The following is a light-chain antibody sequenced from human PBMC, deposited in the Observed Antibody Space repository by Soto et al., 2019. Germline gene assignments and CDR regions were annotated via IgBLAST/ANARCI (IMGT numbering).Light chain of an antibody. CDR2: GAS. J-gene: IGKJ4*01. CDR3: QQYNNWPRV. CDR1: QSVSSN. Sequence: EIVMTQSPATLSVSPGERATLSCRASQSVSSNLAWYQQRPGQAPRLLISGASTRATGIPARFSGSGSGTEFTLTISSLQSEDFAVYYCQQYNNWPRVFGGGTKVEIK. V-gene: IGKV3-15*01.